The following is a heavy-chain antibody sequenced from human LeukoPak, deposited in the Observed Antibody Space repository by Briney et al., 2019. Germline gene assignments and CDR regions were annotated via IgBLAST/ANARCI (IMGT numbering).Heavy chain of an antibody. CDR3: ARDPSGSGWSLSH. V-gene: IGHV3-21*01. CDR2: ISSSSYI. D-gene: IGHD6-19*01. CDR1: GFTFSSYS. Sequence: GGSLRLSCAASGFTFSSYSMNWVRQAPGKGLEWVSSISSSSYIYYADSVKGRFTIPRDNAKNSLYLQMNSLRAEDTAVYYCARDPSGSGWSLSHWGQGTLVTVSS. J-gene: IGHJ4*02.